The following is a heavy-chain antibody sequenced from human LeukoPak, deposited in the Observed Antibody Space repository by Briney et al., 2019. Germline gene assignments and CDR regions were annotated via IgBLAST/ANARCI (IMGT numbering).Heavy chain of an antibody. CDR2: ISVSGGST. D-gene: IGHD1-26*01. V-gene: IGHV3-23*01. CDR1: RFTFSSYV. Sequence: PGGSLRLSCAASRFTFSSYVMSWVRQAPGKGLEWVSAISVSGGSTYYADSVKGRFTISRDNSKNTLYLQMNSLRAEDTAVYYCAKRGAEVGATVAPGDYWGQGTLVTVSS. CDR3: AKRGAEVGATVAPGDY. J-gene: IGHJ4*02.